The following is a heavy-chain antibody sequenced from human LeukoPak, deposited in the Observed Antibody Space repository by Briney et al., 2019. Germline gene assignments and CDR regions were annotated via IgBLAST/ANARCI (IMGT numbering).Heavy chain of an antibody. J-gene: IGHJ4*02. V-gene: IGHV4-59*08. CDR2: IYYSGRT. CDR1: GGSIRSYH. D-gene: IGHD2-15*01. CDR3: ARHSDDCSGSTCYDY. Sequence: PSATLSLTCTVSGGSIRSYHWSWSRQPPGKGLEWMGYIYYSGRTLYNPSLKSRVTISVDTSKNQFSLKLSSVTAADTAVYYCARHSDDCSGSTCYDYWGQGTLVPVSS.